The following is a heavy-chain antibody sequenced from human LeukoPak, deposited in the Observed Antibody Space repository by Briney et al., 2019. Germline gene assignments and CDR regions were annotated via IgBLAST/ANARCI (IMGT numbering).Heavy chain of an antibody. CDR1: GGSISSYY. J-gene: IGHJ4*02. CDR3: ARDPKDFYDTSNYLYFDY. V-gene: IGHV4-4*07. D-gene: IGHD3-22*01. CDR2: IYTSGST. Sequence: SPSETLSLTCTVSGGSISSYYWSWIRQPAGKGLEWIGRIYTSGSTNYNPSLKSRVTMSVDPSKNQFSLKLSSVTAADTAVYYCARDPKDFYDTSNYLYFDYWGRGTLVTVSS.